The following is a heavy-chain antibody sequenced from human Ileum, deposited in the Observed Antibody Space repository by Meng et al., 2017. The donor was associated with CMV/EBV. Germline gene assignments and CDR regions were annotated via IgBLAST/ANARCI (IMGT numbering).Heavy chain of an antibody. CDR1: RFSFNFYG. D-gene: IGHD2/OR15-2a*01. Sequence: GGSLRLSCAASRFSFNFYGMHWVRQAPGKGLEWVTFIRFDDKNKFYADSVKGRFAISRDNSKNTVYLQMNNLSSEDTGVYYCAKDRAFGGSSPGNIGAWGQGTPVTVSS. V-gene: IGHV3-30*02. J-gene: IGHJ5*02. CDR3: AKDRAFGGSSPGNIGA. CDR2: IRFDDKNK.